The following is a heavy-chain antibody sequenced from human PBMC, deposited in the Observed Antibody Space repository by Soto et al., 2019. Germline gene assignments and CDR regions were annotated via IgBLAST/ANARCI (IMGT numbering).Heavy chain of an antibody. CDR1: GFTFNSYA. CDR3: VKGRKALAGTLKFVGMDV. CDR2: ISGNGGTT. J-gene: IGHJ6*02. D-gene: IGHD6-19*01. V-gene: IGHV3-64D*06. Sequence: GGSLRLSCSASGFTFNSYAMHWVRQAPGKGLEYVSAISGNGGTTYYADSVKGRFTISRDNSKNTVYLQMSSLGAEDMAVYYCVKGRKALAGTLKFVGMDVCGQGTTVTV.